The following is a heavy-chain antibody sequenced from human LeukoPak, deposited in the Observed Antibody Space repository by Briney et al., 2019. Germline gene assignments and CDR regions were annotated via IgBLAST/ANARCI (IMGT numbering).Heavy chain of an antibody. Sequence: GGSLRLSCAASGFSFDVHAMTWVRQAPGKGPEWVATIGGPAEIFYADSVRGRFTISRDNSRYTLYLQMNRLRAEDSALYYCAKDWTSHNGVYDCLDFWGQGTQVTVSS. CDR3: AKDWTSHNGVYDCLDF. CDR2: IGGPAEI. V-gene: IGHV3-23*01. J-gene: IGHJ4*02. D-gene: IGHD3-16*01. CDR1: GFSFDVHA.